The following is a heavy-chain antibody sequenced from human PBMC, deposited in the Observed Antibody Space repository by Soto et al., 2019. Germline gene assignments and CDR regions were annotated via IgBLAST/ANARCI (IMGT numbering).Heavy chain of an antibody. CDR2: IIPILGIA. V-gene: IGHV1-69*08. Sequence: QVQLVQSGAEVKKPGSSVKVSCKASGGTFSSYTISWVRQAPGQGLEWMGRIIPILGIANYAQKFQGRVTITADKSTSTAYMELSSLRSEDTAVYYCARDRRFSGGYDGHDAFDIWGQGTMVTVSS. CDR1: GGTFSSYT. D-gene: IGHD6-19*01. CDR3: ARDRRFSGGYDGHDAFDI. J-gene: IGHJ3*02.